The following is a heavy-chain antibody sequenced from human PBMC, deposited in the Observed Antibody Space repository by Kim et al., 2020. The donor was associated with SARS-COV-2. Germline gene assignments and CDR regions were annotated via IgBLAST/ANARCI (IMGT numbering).Heavy chain of an antibody. CDR2: IYHSGST. J-gene: IGHJ4*02. CDR1: GGSISSSNW. CDR3: ASNYDSSGYYID. D-gene: IGHD3-22*01. Sequence: SETLSLTCAVSGGSISSSNWWSWVRQPPGKGLEWIGEIYHSGSTNYNPSLKSRVTISVDKSKNQFSLKLSSVTAADTAVYYCASNYDSSGYYIDWGQGTLVTVSS. V-gene: IGHV4-4*02.